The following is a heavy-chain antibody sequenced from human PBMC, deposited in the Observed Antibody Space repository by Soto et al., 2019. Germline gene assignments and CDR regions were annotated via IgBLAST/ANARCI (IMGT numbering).Heavy chain of an antibody. D-gene: IGHD6-25*01. CDR1: GGSFSDYW. J-gene: IGHJ2*01. Sequence: QLQLQQWGAGLLKPSETLSLTCGVYGGSFSDYWWSWIRQPPGRGLEWIGEINYSGSTHYNPSLKNRVTISVDTTKKQVSLKVTSVTAADTAVYFCARVARMSSVGSGSPELWGRGTLVTVSS. CDR3: ARVARMSSVGSGSPEL. CDR2: INYSGST. V-gene: IGHV4-34*01.